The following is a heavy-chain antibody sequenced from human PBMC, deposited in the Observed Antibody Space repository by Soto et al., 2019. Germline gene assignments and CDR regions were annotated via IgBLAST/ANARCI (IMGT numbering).Heavy chain of an antibody. CDR1: GDSLTSYY. CDR3: ARIILTGYYGLEP. D-gene: IGHD3-9*01. V-gene: IGHV4-59*01. CDR2: IYYTGKT. Sequence: QVQLQESGPGLVKPSETLSLTCSVSGDSLTSYYWTWVRQPPGKGLEWIGYIYYTGKTNYNPSLKRRVPISMDLSKNQFSLELRSLTAADTAVYYCARIILTGYYGLEPWGQGTLVIVSA. J-gene: IGHJ5*02.